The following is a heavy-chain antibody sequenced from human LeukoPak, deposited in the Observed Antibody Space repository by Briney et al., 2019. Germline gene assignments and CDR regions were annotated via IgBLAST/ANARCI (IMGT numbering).Heavy chain of an antibody. CDR1: GGSISSYY. V-gene: IGHV4-39*07. D-gene: IGHD2-8*01. CDR2: IYYSGST. CDR3: ARDRGGPLNIDY. Sequence: KASETLSLTCTVSGGSISSYYWGWIRQPPGKGLEWIGSIYYSGSTYYNPSLKSRVTISVDTSKNQFSLKLSSVTAADTAVYYCARDRGGPLNIDYWGQGTLVTVSS. J-gene: IGHJ4*02.